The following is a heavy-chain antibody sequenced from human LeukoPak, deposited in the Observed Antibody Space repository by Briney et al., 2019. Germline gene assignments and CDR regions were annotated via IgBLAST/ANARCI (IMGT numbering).Heavy chain of an antibody. Sequence: GESLQISCKGSGNIFTSYWIGWVRQMPGKGLEWMGIIYPGDSDTRYSPSFQGQVTISADKSISTAYLQWSSLKASDTAMYYCARRPAYSSYYFDYWGQGTLVTVSS. V-gene: IGHV5-51*01. CDR1: GNIFTSYW. J-gene: IGHJ4*02. CDR3: ARRPAYSSYYFDY. D-gene: IGHD5-18*01. CDR2: IYPGDSDT.